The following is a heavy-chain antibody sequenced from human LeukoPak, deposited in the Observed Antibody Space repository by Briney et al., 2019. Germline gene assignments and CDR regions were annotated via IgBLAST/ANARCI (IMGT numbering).Heavy chain of an antibody. Sequence: GASVKVSCKASGYTFTSHGISWVRQAPGQGLEWMGWISAYNGNTNYAQKLQGRVTMTTDTSTSTAYMELRSLRSDDTAVYYCARLAEDSSGYYPTPYWGQGTLVTVSS. V-gene: IGHV1-18*01. CDR2: ISAYNGNT. CDR3: ARLAEDSSGYYPTPY. CDR1: GYTFTSHG. J-gene: IGHJ4*02. D-gene: IGHD3-22*01.